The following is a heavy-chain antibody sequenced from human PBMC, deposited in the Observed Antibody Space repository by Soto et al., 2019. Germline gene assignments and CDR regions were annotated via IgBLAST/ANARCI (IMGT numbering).Heavy chain of an antibody. CDR1: GFIFRNYG. CDR2: ISYDGETK. D-gene: IGHD3-22*01. CDR3: AKDRGAVEYDSRGYDFDS. V-gene: IGHV3-30*18. Sequence: QVQLVESGGGVVQPGRSLRLSCTASGFIFRNYGMHWVRQAPGKGLEWVAVISYDGETKYYTDSVKGRFTLSRDNFKNTLYVQMNSLRAEDTAVYYCAKDRGAVEYDSRGYDFDSRGQGTLVTVSS. J-gene: IGHJ4*02.